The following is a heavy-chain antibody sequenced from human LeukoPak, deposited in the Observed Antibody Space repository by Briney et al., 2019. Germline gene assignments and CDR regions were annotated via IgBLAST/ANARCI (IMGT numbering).Heavy chain of an antibody. CDR3: DKTGVVVVGAVHNYYYYMDV. Sequence: GGSLRLSCATSGFIISSFAMHWVRQAPGKGLEWVALSTNDGTNTFYSESVKGRFIISRDNSQNTLYLQMDSLRPEDTAVYYCDKTGVVVVGAVHNYYYYMDVWGKGTTVTVSS. J-gene: IGHJ6*03. CDR1: GFIISSFA. CDR2: STNDGTNT. V-gene: IGHV3-30*16. D-gene: IGHD2-2*01.